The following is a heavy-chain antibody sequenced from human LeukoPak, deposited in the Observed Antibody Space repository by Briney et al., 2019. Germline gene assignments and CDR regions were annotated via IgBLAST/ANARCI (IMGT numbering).Heavy chain of an antibody. CDR1: GYTFTSYD. J-gene: IGHJ5*02. V-gene: IGHV1-8*03. Sequence: ASVKVSYKASGYTFTSYDINWVRQATGQGLEWMGWMNPNRGHTVYAQKFHSSATIPRNTSISPAYIELSSLRSDDTAVYYCARGHPAVLRFLEWSPFFDPWGQGTLVTVSS. CDR3: ARGHPAVLRFLEWSPFFDP. CDR2: MNPNRGHT. D-gene: IGHD3-3*01.